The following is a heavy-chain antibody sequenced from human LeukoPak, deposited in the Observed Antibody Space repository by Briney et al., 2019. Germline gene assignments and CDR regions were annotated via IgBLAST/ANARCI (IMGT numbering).Heavy chain of an antibody. J-gene: IGHJ4*02. CDR2: ISGSGGST. Sequence: GGSLRLSCAASGFTFSSYAMSWVRQAPGKGLEWVSAISGSGGSTYYADSVKGRFTISRDNSKNTLYLQMNSLRAEDTAVYYCARVGSGYYYVDYWGQGTLVTVSS. V-gene: IGHV3-23*01. D-gene: IGHD3-22*01. CDR1: GFTFSSYA. CDR3: ARVGSGYYYVDY.